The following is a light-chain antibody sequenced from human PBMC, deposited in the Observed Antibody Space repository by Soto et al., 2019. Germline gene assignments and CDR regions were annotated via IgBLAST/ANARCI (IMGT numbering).Light chain of an antibody. CDR3: QQYINWSWA. J-gene: IGKJ1*01. CDR1: QSVRSN. CDR2: GAS. V-gene: IGKV3-15*01. Sequence: EIVMTQSPATLSVSPGERATLSCRASQSVRSNLAWYQQKPGQAPRLLIYGASTRATGIPARFSGSGSGTEFTLTITSLQSEDFAVYYCQQYINWSWAFGQGTRWIS.